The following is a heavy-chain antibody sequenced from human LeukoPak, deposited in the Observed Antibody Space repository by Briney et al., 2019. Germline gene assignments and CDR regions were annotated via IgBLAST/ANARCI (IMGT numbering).Heavy chain of an antibody. D-gene: IGHD5-18*01. Sequence: SETLSLTCAVYGGSFSGYYWSWIRQPPGKGLEWIGEINHSGSTNYNPSLKSRVTISVDTSRNQFSLKLSSVTAADTAVYYCARGTLWHGPFDIWGQGTMVTVSS. J-gene: IGHJ3*02. V-gene: IGHV4-34*01. CDR1: GGSFSGYY. CDR2: INHSGST. CDR3: ARGTLWHGPFDI.